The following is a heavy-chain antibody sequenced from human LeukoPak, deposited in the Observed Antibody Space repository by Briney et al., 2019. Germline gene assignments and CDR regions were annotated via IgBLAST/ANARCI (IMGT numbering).Heavy chain of an antibody. CDR3: ARDGGYSGYDGGIDY. D-gene: IGHD5-12*01. CDR1: RFTFSTYA. J-gene: IGHJ4*02. V-gene: IGHV3-64D*09. CDR2: INTNGGST. Sequence: PGGSLRLSCSASRFTFSTYAMHWVRQAPGKGLEYVSGINTNGGSTFYADSVKGRFTISRDNSKNTLYLQRSSLRAEDTAVYYCARDGGYSGYDGGIDYWGQGTLVTVSS.